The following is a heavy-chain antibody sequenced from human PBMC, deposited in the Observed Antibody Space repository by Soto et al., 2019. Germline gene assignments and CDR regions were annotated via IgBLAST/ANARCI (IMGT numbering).Heavy chain of an antibody. CDR3: AKDDAPNYCGGDCYGAFDI. D-gene: IGHD2-21*02. V-gene: IGHV3-30*18. CDR2: ISYDGSNK. J-gene: IGHJ3*02. CDR1: GFTFSSYG. Sequence: QVQLVESGGGVVQPGRSLRLSCAASGFTFSSYGMHWVRQAPGKGLEWVAVISYDGSNKYYADSVKGRFTISRDNSKNXRXPQMNSVRAEDTAVYYCAKDDAPNYCGGDCYGAFDIWGQGTMVTVSS.